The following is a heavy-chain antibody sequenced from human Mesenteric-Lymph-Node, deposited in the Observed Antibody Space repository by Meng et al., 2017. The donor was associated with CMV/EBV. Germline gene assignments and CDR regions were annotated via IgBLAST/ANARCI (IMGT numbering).Heavy chain of an antibody. J-gene: IGHJ4*02. Sequence: CTAPGSTFTGHYIHWMRQAPGQGLEWMGRINPASMGTNYAQKFQGRVTMTRDTSISTAYMELTRLTSDDTAVYYCARDDAVGSLDCWGQGTLVTVSS. CDR2: INPASMGT. CDR1: GSTFTGHY. CDR3: ARDDAVGSLDC. V-gene: IGHV1-2*06. D-gene: IGHD3-10*01.